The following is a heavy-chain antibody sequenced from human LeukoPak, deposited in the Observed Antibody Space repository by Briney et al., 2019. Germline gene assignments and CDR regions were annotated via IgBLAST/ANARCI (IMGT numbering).Heavy chain of an antibody. J-gene: IGHJ4*02. CDR1: GGSISSYY. CDR3: ARRGFSNHYFDY. D-gene: IGHD4-11*01. CDR2: IYYTGST. V-gene: IGHV4-59*08. Sequence: PSETLSLTCTLSGGSISSYYWNWIRQPPGKGLEWIGYIYYTGSTRYNPSLESRVTISIDTSRNQFSLRLTSVTAADTAAYYCARRGFSNHYFDYWGQGILVTVSS.